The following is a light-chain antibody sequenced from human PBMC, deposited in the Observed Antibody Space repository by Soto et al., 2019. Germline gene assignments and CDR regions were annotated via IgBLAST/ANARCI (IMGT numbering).Light chain of an antibody. CDR1: SSDVGSYNY. Sequence: QSVLTQPRSVSGSPGQSVAISCTGTSSDVGSYNYVSWYQQHPGRAPKLMIYDVSERPSGVPDRFSASKSGYMASLTISGLQAEDEADYYCSSYAGSKMVIFGGGTKVTVL. V-gene: IGLV2-11*01. J-gene: IGLJ2*01. CDR3: SSYAGSKMVI. CDR2: DVS.